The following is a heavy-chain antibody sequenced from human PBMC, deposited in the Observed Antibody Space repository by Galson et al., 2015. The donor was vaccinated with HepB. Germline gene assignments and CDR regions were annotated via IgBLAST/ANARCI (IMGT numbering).Heavy chain of an antibody. D-gene: IGHD2-15*01. Sequence: SVKVSCKASGGTFSTYSFSWVRQAPGQGLEWMGGVMPIFGTANYAQKFQGRLTLTADESTTTAHMDLSNLSSEDTAVYYCARERSGIGMYYMDVWGNGTTVTVS. CDR3: ARERSGIGMYYMDV. V-gene: IGHV1-69*13. CDR1: GGTFSTYS. J-gene: IGHJ6*03. CDR2: VMPIFGTA.